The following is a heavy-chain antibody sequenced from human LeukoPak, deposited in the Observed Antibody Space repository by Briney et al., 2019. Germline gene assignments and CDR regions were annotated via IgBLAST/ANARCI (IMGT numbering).Heavy chain of an antibody. CDR3: AKRAAARTLDY. CDR2: ISESGGSK. CDR1: GFTFSSYA. V-gene: IGHV3-23*01. Sequence: GGSLRLSCAASGFTFSSYAMNWVRQAPGKGLEWVSSISESGGSKYHADSVKGRLTISRDNSQNTLYLQMNSLRVEDTAVYYCAKRAAARTLDYWGQGTLVTVSS. J-gene: IGHJ4*02. D-gene: IGHD6-6*01.